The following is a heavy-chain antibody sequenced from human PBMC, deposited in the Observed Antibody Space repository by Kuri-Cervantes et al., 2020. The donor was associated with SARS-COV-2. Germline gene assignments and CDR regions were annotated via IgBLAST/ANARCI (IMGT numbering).Heavy chain of an antibody. CDR3: AKDPHGIVVVVAAIDQ. CDR2: ISYDGTNK. J-gene: IGHJ4*02. CDR1: GFTFSNYA. V-gene: IGHV3-30*18. Sequence: GGSLRLSCAVSGFTFSNYAMTWVRQAPGKGLEWVALISYDGTNKYYADSVKGRFTISRDNSKNTLYLQMNSLRPDDTAVYYCAKDPHGIVVVVAAIDQWGQGTLVTVSS. D-gene: IGHD2-15*01.